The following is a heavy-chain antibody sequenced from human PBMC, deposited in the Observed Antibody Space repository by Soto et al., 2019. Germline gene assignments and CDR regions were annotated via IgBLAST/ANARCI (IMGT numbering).Heavy chain of an antibody. Sequence: QVQLVQSGAEVKKPGASVKVSCKASGYSFTSTGICWVRQAPGQGPEWMGWNSTFNGEAKYAQKLQGRVTMTTDTSTTTAYMELRSLTSDDTAVYYCARDLDGSGSYFTDYWGQGTLVTVAS. D-gene: IGHD3-10*01. J-gene: IGHJ4*02. V-gene: IGHV1-18*01. CDR3: ARDLDGSGSYFTDY. CDR1: GYSFTSTG. CDR2: NSTFNGEA.